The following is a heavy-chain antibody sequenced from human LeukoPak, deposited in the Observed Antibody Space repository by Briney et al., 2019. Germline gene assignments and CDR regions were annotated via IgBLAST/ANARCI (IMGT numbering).Heavy chain of an antibody. V-gene: IGHV4-38-2*01. D-gene: IGHD4-4*01. CDR1: GFTFSSYA. J-gene: IGHJ6*02. Sequence: GSLRLSCAASGFTFSSYAMSWIRQPPGKGLEWIGSIYYSGSTYYNPSLKSRVTMSVDTSKNQFSLKLSSVTAADTAVYYCASSDYSTPLYYYGMDVWGQGTTVTVSS. CDR3: ASSDYSTPLYYYGMDV. CDR2: IYYSGST.